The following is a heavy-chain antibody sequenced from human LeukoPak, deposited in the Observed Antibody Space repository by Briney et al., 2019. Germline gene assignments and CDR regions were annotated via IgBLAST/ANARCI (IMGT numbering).Heavy chain of an antibody. CDR3: ARDYGDSRYYYYYGMDV. J-gene: IGHJ6*02. D-gene: IGHD4-17*01. Sequence: GGSLRLSCAASGFTFSKYWMSWVRRAPGKGLEWVANINQDGSETYYVDSVEGRFTISRDNAKNTLYLQMNSLRAEDTAVYYCARDYGDSRYYYYYGMDVWGQGTTVTVSS. V-gene: IGHV3-7*01. CDR1: GFTFSKYW. CDR2: INQDGSET.